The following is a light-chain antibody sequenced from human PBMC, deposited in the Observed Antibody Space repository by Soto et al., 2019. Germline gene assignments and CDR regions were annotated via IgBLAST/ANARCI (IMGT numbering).Light chain of an antibody. CDR2: SNN. J-gene: IGLJ2*01. CDR3: AAWDDSLNAAV. Sequence: QSVLTQPPSASGTPGQRVTISCSGSSSNVGRNTVNWYQQLPGTAPKLLIYSNNQRPSGVPDRFSGSKSGTSASLAISGLQSEEEADYYCAAWDDSLNAAVFGGATKVTVL. V-gene: IGLV1-44*01. CDR1: SSNVGRNT.